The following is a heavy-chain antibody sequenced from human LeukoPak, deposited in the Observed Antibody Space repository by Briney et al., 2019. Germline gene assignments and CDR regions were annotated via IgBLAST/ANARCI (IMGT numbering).Heavy chain of an antibody. CDR1: VAPISFFY. J-gene: IGHJ4*02. V-gene: IGHV4-4*09. Sequence: SETLSLICTASVAPISFFYWQWLRQPPGKGLEWIGNIYNGVPTFFNPSLKSRVTLSVDTYKTQFSLQLASVTSADTAVYYCVQTTGWPGFDYWGQGILVTVSS. CDR2: IYNGVPT. CDR3: VQTTGWPGFDY. D-gene: IGHD6-19*01.